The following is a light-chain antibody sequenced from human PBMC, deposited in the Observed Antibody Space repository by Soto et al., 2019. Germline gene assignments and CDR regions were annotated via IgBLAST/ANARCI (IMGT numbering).Light chain of an antibody. V-gene: IGKV1-5*03. J-gene: IGKJ2*01. CDR3: HHYNTYPFT. CDR2: KAS. Sequence: DLLVTQSPSTLSASVGDTITITCRASQSVTSWLAWYQQKPGKAPKLLIYKASSLESGVPSRFSGSGSGTEFTLTISSLQPDDFATYYCHHYNTYPFTFGQGTKLEIK. CDR1: QSVTSW.